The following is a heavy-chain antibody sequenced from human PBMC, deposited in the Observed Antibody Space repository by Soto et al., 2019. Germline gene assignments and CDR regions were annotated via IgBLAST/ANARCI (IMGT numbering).Heavy chain of an antibody. J-gene: IGHJ4*02. V-gene: IGHV4-4*02. CDR1: GGSFTSNNW. Sequence: QVQLQESGPGLVKPSGTLSLTCAVSGGSFTSNNWWTWVRKPPGQGLEWIGEIYRTGSTNYNPSLKSRVTLSLDRSENQFSLKVTSLTAADTAVYYCASRDPGTSVDYWGQGTWVTVSS. D-gene: IGHD1-7*01. CDR3: ASRDPGTSVDY. CDR2: IYRTGST.